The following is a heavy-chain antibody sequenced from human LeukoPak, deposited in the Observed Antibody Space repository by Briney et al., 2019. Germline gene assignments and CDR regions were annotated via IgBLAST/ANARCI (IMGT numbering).Heavy chain of an antibody. CDR2: IGGSGGST. Sequence: PGGSLRLSCAASGFTFNSYAMSWVRQAPGKGLKWVSAIGGSGGSTYYADSVKGRFTISRDNSKNTLYLQMNSLRAEDTAVHYCTKDLTYYFWSGYSLDYWGQGTLVTVSS. D-gene: IGHD3-3*01. V-gene: IGHV3-23*01. CDR1: GFTFNSYA. J-gene: IGHJ4*02. CDR3: TKDLTYYFWSGYSLDY.